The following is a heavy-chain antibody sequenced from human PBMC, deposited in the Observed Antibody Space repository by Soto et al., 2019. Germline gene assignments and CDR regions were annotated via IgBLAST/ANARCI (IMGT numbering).Heavy chain of an antibody. V-gene: IGHV3-21*01. J-gene: IGHJ6*02. D-gene: IGHD3-10*01. CDR3: ARDRLGFGEFDYYYGMDV. CDR1: GFTFSSYS. Sequence: PGGSLRLSCAASGFTFSSYSMNWVRQAPGKGLEWVSSISSSSYIYYADSVKGRFTISRDNAKNSLYLQMNSLRDEDTAVYYCARDRLGFGEFDYYYGMDVWGQGTTVTVSS. CDR2: ISSSSYI.